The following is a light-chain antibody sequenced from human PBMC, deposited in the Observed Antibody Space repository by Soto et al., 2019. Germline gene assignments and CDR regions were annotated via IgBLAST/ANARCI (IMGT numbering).Light chain of an antibody. CDR1: QSVSNNY. CDR2: GAS. Sequence: EIVLTQSPGTLSLSPVEIATLSFMASQSVSNNYLAWYQQKPGQAPRLLIYGASDRATGIPDRFSGSGSGTDFTLTISRLEPEDFAVYYCQQYGSPSWTFGQGTKVDIK. CDR3: QQYGSPSWT. V-gene: IGKV3-20*01. J-gene: IGKJ1*01.